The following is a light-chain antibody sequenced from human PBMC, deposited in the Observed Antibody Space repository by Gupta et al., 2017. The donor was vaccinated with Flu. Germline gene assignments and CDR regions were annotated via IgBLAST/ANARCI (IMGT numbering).Light chain of an antibody. V-gene: IGLV1-44*01. J-gene: IGLJ3*02. CDR3: AAWDDSLNGGV. CDR1: T. CDR2: SDD. Sequence: TVNWYQQLPGAAPRLLIYSDDQRPSGVPDRFSSSKSGTSASLAISGLQSEDEADYHCAAWDDSLNGGVFGGGTKLTVL.